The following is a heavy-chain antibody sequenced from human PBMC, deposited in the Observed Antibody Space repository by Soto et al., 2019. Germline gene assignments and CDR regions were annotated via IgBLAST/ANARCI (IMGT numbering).Heavy chain of an antibody. Sequence: GASVKLSCKACGDSFTSYYMHCVRQAPRQGLEWMGIINPSGGSTSYAQKFQGRVTMTRDTSTSTVYMELSSLRSEDTAVYYCAREGYCSSTSCYELTYWGQGTLVTVSS. CDR2: INPSGGST. D-gene: IGHD2-2*01. V-gene: IGHV1-46*03. CDR3: AREGYCSSTSCYELTY. CDR1: GDSFTSYY. J-gene: IGHJ4*02.